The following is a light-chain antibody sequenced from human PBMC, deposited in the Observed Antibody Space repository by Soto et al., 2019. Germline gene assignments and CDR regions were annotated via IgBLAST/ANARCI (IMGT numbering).Light chain of an antibody. CDR3: QQYDKWPTWT. CDR2: WAS. V-gene: IGKV4-1*01. CDR1: RSVLYKSNNKNH. Sequence: DIVMTQSPDSLAVSLGERATLNCKCSRSVLYKSNNKNHLAWYQQKPGQPPQLIIYWASTRESGVPERFSGSGSGTDFTLTISRLEPEDFAVYYCQQYDKWPTWTFGQGTKVDIK. J-gene: IGKJ1*01.